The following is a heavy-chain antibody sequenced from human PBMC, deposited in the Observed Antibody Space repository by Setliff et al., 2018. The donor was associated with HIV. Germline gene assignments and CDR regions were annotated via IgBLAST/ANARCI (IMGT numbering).Heavy chain of an antibody. Sequence: ASVKVSCKASGYTFTSYYMHWVRQAPGQGLEWMGIINPSGGSTNYAQKFQGRVTMNRDTSTSTVYMELSSLRSEDTAVYYCARAGRSGSYNHYYYYYMDVWGKGTTVTVSS. CDR1: GYTFTSYY. CDR3: ARAGRSGSYNHYYYYYMDV. CDR2: INPSGGST. J-gene: IGHJ6*03. V-gene: IGHV1-46*01. D-gene: IGHD1-26*01.